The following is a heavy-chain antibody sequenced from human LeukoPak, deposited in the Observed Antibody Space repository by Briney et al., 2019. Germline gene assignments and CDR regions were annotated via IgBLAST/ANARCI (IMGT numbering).Heavy chain of an antibody. CDR2: INPNSGGT. J-gene: IGHJ3*02. Sequence: GASVKVSCKASGYTFTGYYMHWVRQAPGQGLEWMGWINPNSGGTNYEQKFQGRVHMTRDTAISTAYMELSRLRSDDTAVYYGAREGTIVGVEGAFDIWGQGTMVTVSS. D-gene: IGHD3-3*01. CDR3: AREGTIVGVEGAFDI. V-gene: IGHV1-2*02. CDR1: GYTFTGYY.